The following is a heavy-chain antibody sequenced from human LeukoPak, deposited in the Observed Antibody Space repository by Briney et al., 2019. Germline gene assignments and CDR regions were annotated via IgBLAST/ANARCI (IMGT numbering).Heavy chain of an antibody. V-gene: IGHV3-66*01. CDR1: GFTVSSNY. J-gene: IGHJ4*02. Sequence: GGSLRLSCEASGFTVSSNYMSWVRQAPGKGLEWVSFIHSGGSTYYADSVKDRLIISRDNSKNTLYLQMNSLRAEDTAVYYCAREEGPLDYWGQGTLVTVSS. CDR2: IHSGGST. CDR3: AREEGPLDY.